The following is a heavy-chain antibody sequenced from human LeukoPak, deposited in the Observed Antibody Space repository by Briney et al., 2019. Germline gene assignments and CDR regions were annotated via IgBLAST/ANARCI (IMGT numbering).Heavy chain of an antibody. Sequence: GGSLRLSCAAPGDTFTSFWMSWVRQAPGEGLEWVANIKQDGSEKYYVDSVKSRFTISRDNAKNSLYLQMNSLRREDTAVYFCARLPDWSGSMAVRGQGTTVTVSS. CDR1: GDTFTSFW. CDR3: ARLPDWSGSMAV. J-gene: IGHJ6*02. CDR2: IKQDGSEK. V-gene: IGHV3-7*01. D-gene: IGHD3/OR15-3a*01.